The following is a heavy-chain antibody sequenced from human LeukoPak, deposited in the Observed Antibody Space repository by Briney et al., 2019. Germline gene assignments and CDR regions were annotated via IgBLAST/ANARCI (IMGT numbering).Heavy chain of an antibody. CDR1: GFSFSHYA. V-gene: IGHV3-21*01. CDR3: ARDVSGSSWYLNWFDP. Sequence: MPGGSLRLSCAGSGFSFSHYAINWVRQAPGKGLEGVPSITSSSDYIYYADSVKGRFTISRDNAKNLLYLQMNSLRAEDTAVYYCARDVSGSSWYLNWFDPWGQGTLVTVSS. D-gene: IGHD6-13*01. J-gene: IGHJ5*02. CDR2: ITSSSDYI.